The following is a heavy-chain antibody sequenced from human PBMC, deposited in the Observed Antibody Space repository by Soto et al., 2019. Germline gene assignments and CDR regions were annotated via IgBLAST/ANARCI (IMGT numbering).Heavy chain of an antibody. CDR2: ISSSSSTI. V-gene: IGHV3-48*01. CDR3: ARGGVTGTTRGWFDP. CDR1: GFTFSSYS. D-gene: IGHD1-7*01. J-gene: IGHJ5*02. Sequence: GGSLRLSCAASGFTFSSYSMNWVRQAPGKGLEWVSYISSSSSTIYYADSVKGRFTISRDNAKNSLYLQMNSLRAEDTAVYYCARGGVTGTTRGWFDPWGQGTLVTVSS.